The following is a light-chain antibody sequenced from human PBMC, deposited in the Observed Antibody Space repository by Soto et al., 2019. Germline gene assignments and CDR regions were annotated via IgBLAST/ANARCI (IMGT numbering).Light chain of an antibody. CDR1: QSISSRY. V-gene: IGKV3-20*01. J-gene: IGKJ1*01. CDR2: ATS. Sequence: EIVLTQSPGTLSLSPGERAILSCRTSQSISSRYLAWHQQKPGQAPRLLLYATSNRATGIPARFSGSGSGTDFTLTISRLEPDDFAVYYCHQYGSSPPWTFGQGTRVEIK. CDR3: HQYGSSPPWT.